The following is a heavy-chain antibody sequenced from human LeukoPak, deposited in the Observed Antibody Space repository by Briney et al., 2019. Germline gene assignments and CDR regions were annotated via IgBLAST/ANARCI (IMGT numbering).Heavy chain of an antibody. CDR2: IWYDGSNK. V-gene: IGHV3-33*06. Sequence: GGSLRLSCAASGFTFSSYGMHWVRQAPGKGLEWVAVIWYDGSNKYYADSVKGRFTISRDNSKNTLYLQMNSLRAEDTAVYYCAKVGIVVVVAAMDYWGQGTLVTVSS. J-gene: IGHJ4*02. CDR3: AKVGIVVVVAAMDY. D-gene: IGHD2-15*01. CDR1: GFTFSSYG.